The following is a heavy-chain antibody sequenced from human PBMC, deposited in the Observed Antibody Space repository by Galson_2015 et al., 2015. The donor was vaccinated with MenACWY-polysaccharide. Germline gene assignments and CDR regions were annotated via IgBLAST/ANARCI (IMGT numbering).Heavy chain of an antibody. CDR3: VRAVPGAGPSWYIDY. J-gene: IGHJ4*02. V-gene: IGHV3-72*01. CDR2: SRNKARSYTT. Sequence: SLRLSCAVSGFTFSDLYMDWVRQAPGKGLEWVGRSRNKARSYTTEYAAAVKDRFTISRDVSRNSLYLQMNSLKTEDTAVYYCVRAVPGAGPSWYIDYWSQGTQVTVSS. D-gene: IGHD1-1*01. CDR1: GFTFSDLY.